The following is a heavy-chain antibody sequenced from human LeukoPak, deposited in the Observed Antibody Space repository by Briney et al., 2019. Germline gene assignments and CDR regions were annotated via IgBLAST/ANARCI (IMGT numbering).Heavy chain of an antibody. CDR2: ISSSSSYI. Sequence: GGSLRLSCAASGFTFSSYSMNWVRQAPGKGLEWVSSISSSSSYIYYADSVKGRFTISRDNAKNSLYLQMNSLRAEDTAVYYCARGLRGDYYDSSGYLFDYWGQGTLVTVPS. CDR1: GFTFSSYS. J-gene: IGHJ4*01. CDR3: ARGLRGDYYDSSGYLFDY. D-gene: IGHD3-22*01. V-gene: IGHV3-21*01.